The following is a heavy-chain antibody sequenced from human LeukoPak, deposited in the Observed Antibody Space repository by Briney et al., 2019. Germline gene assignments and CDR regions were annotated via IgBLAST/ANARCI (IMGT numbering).Heavy chain of an antibody. Sequence: GGSLRLSCAASGFTFSSYGMHWVRQAPGKGLEWVAVISYDGSDKYYADSVKGRFTISRDNSKNTLYLQMNSLRAEDPAVYYCARDSSLSSGWYMDVWGQGTTVTVSS. V-gene: IGHV3-30*19. D-gene: IGHD6-19*01. J-gene: IGHJ6*02. CDR1: GFTFSSYG. CDR3: ARDSSLSSGWYMDV. CDR2: ISYDGSDK.